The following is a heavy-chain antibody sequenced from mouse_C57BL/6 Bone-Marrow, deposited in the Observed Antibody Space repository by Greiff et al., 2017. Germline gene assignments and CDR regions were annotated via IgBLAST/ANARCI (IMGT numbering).Heavy chain of an antibody. Sequence: VQLQQSGPELVKPGASVKISCKASGYTFTDYYMNWVKQSHGKSLEWIGDINPNNGGTRYNQKFKGKATLTVDKSSSTAYMGLRSLTSEDSAFDYCARTGWDDYFAYWGQGTSLTVSS. CDR3: ARTGWDDYFAY. J-gene: IGHJ2*02. V-gene: IGHV1-26*01. CDR2: INPNNGGT. D-gene: IGHD4-1*01. CDR1: GYTFTDYY.